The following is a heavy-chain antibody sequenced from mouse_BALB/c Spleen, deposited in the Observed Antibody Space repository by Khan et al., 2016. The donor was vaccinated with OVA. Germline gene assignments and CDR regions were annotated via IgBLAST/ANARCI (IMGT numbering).Heavy chain of an antibody. D-gene: IGHD3-3*01. J-gene: IGHJ4*01. CDR3: ARDAGRY. CDR2: INPKNGIT. V-gene: IGHV1-18*01. Sequence: VQLKQSGPELVKPGASVKISCKTSGYTFTEYTLHWVKQSHGKSLEWIGVINPKNGITSYNQTFKGKATLTVDKSSSTAYMEFRSLTSEDSAVYYCARDAGRYWGQGNSVTVSS. CDR1: GYTFTEYT.